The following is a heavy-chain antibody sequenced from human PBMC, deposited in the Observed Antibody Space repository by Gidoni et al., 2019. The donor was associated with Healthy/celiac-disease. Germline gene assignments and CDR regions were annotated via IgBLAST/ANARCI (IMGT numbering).Heavy chain of an antibody. D-gene: IGHD3-3*01. J-gene: IGHJ4*02. CDR3: ARAPATYYDFWSGYYPAQGLVDY. V-gene: IGHV4-38-2*01. CDR1: GYSISSGYY. Sequence: QVQLQESGPGLVKPSETLSLTCAVSGYSISSGYYWGWIRQPPGTGLEWIGSIYHSGSTYYNPSLKSRVTISVDTSKNQFSLKLSSVTAADTAVYYCARAPATYYDFWSGYYPAQGLVDYWGQGTLVTVSS. CDR2: IYHSGST.